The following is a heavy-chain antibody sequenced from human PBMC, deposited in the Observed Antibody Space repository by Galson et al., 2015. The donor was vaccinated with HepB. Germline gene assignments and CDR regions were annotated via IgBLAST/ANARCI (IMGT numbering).Heavy chain of an antibody. J-gene: IGHJ4*02. V-gene: IGHV3-30*02. CDR3: AKAYSSSWYSDY. CDR2: IRYDGSDK. Sequence: SLRLSCAASGFTFSNYDIHWVRQAPGKGLEWVAFIRYDGSDKYYADSVKGRFTISRDNSQNTMDLQMNSLRAEDTAVYFCAKAYSSSWYSDYWGQGTLVTVSS. D-gene: IGHD6-13*01. CDR1: GFTFSNYD.